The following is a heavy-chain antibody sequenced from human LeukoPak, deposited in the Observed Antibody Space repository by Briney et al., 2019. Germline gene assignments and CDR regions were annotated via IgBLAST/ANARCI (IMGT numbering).Heavy chain of an antibody. Sequence: PGGSLRLSCVSSGFTFSYYWMGWLHQAPGKRLEWVANIKHDGSEIYYVDSVKGRFTISRDTAKDSLYLQMNSLRVEDTAFYYCARDRGHSGYDLYDYWGQGTLVTVSS. CDR1: GFTFSYYW. V-gene: IGHV3-7*01. CDR3: ARDRGHSGYDLYDY. CDR2: IKHDGSEI. D-gene: IGHD5-12*01. J-gene: IGHJ4*02.